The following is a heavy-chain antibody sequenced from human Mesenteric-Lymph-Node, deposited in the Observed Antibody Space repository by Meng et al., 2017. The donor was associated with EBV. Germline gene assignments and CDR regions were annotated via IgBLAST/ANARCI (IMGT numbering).Heavy chain of an antibody. D-gene: IGHD1-1*01. J-gene: IGHJ4*02. CDR3: ARIDRCDQRRGLDY. Sequence: HAPLQESQPGLVKTSETLALTSSHAAGAVSSSNYYWNLIRQPPGKGLEWIGYIYLSGSTNYNPHLKRRVTITADTSTTPFSLKLSTVTAADTAVYYCARIDRCDQRRGLDYWGQGTLVTVSS. V-gene: IGHV4-61*01. CDR2: IYLSGST. CDR1: AGAVSSSNYY.